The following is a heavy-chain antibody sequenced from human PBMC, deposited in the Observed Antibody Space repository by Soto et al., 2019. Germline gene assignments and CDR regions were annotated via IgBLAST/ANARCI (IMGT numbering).Heavy chain of an antibody. CDR2: TYYRSQWYN. V-gene: IGHV6-1*01. D-gene: IGHD6-13*01. Sequence: QLQLQQSGPGLVEPSQTLSLTCAVSGDSVSSNSAVWNWIRQSPSRGLEWLGRTYYRSQWYNDYEVSVKSRITINPDTPKNQLSLQLNSVTPEDTAVYYCVRSSNWSFDSWGQGTLVTVSS. CDR1: GDSVSSNSAV. CDR3: VRSSNWSFDS. J-gene: IGHJ4*02.